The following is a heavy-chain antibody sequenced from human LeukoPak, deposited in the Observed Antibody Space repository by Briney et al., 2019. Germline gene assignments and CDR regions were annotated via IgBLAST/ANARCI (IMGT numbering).Heavy chain of an antibody. D-gene: IGHD1-1*01. CDR3: ARDRNAYYYYGMDV. J-gene: IGHJ6*02. CDR2: ISSSSSTI. V-gene: IGHV3-48*01. CDR1: GFTFSSYS. Sequence: GGSLRHSCAASGFTFSSYSMNWVRQAPGKGLEWVSYISSSSSTIYYADSVKGRFTISRDNAKNSLYLQMNSLRAEDTAVYYCARDRNAYYYYGMDVWGQGTTVTVSS.